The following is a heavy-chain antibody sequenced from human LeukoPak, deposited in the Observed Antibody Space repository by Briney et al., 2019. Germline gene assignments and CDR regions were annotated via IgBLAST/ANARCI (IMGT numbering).Heavy chain of an antibody. Sequence: PGGSLRLSCAASGFTFSSYWMHWVRQAPGKGLEWVSSISSSSSYIYYADSVKGRFTISRDNAKNSLYLQMNSLRAEDTAVYYCARDLLPSNYYGSGSILFDYWGQGTLVTVSS. CDR3: ARDLLPSNYYGSGSILFDY. V-gene: IGHV3-21*01. D-gene: IGHD3-10*01. J-gene: IGHJ4*02. CDR2: ISSSSSYI. CDR1: GFTFSSYW.